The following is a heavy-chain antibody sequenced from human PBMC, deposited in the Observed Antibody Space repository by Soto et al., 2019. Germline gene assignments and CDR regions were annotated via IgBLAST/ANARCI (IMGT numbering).Heavy chain of an antibody. D-gene: IGHD2-2*01. Sequence: SETLSLTCAVYGGSFSGYYWSWIRQPPGKGLEWIGEINHSGSTNYNPSLKSRVTISVDTSKNQFSLKLSSVTAADTAVYYCASLPGYCSSTSCSHLMDVWGKGTTVTVSS. CDR3: ASLPGYCSSTSCSHLMDV. V-gene: IGHV4-34*01. CDR2: INHSGST. J-gene: IGHJ6*03. CDR1: GGSFSGYY.